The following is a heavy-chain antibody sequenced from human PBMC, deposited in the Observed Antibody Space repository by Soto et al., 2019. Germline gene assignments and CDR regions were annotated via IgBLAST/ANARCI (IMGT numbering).Heavy chain of an antibody. CDR1: GGSISSGDYY. V-gene: IGHV4-30-4*01. CDR2: IYYSGST. Sequence: SETLSLTCTVSGGSISSGDYYWSWIRQSPGKGLEWIGYIYYSGSTHNNPSLKSRVTISVDTSKNQFSLKLSSVTAADTAVYYCARDSSSRSVLYYYGMDVWGQGTTVTVSS. D-gene: IGHD6-6*01. CDR3: ARDSSSRSVLYYYGMDV. J-gene: IGHJ6*02.